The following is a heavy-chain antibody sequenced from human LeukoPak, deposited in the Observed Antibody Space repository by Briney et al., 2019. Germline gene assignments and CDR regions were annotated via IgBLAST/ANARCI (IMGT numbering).Heavy chain of an antibody. J-gene: IGHJ6*03. CDR3: ARGSRTYSSRPMDV. V-gene: IGHV4-34*01. CDR2: INHSGST. Sequence: SETLSLTCAVYGGSFSGYYWSWIRQPPGKGLEWIGEINHSGSTNYNPSLKSRVTISVDTSKNQFSLKLSSVTAADTAVYYCARGSRTYSSRPMDVWGKGTTVTVSS. D-gene: IGHD6-13*01. CDR1: GGSFSGYY.